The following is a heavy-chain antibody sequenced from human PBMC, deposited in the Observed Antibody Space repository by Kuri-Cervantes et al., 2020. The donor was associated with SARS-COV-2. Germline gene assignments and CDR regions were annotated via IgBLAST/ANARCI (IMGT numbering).Heavy chain of an antibody. J-gene: IGHJ4*02. CDR2: IRYDGSNK. CDR1: GFTFDDYA. V-gene: IGHV3-30*02. Sequence: GGSLRLSCAASGFTFDDYAMHWVRQAPGKGLEWVAFIRYDGSNKYYADSVKGRFTISRDNAKNSLYLQMSSLRAEDTAVYYCARDLRLGKSLDYWGQGTLVTVSS. D-gene: IGHD7-27*01. CDR3: ARDLRLGKSLDY.